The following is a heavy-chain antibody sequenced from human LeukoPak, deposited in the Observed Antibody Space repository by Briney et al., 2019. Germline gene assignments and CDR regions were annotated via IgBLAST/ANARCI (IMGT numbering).Heavy chain of an antibody. CDR3: ERKTSSSWYGYYYYYMDV. J-gene: IGHJ6*03. CDR2: ISSSSSYI. V-gene: IGHV3-21*04. Sequence: PGGSLRLSCAASGFTFSSYEMNWVRQAPGKGLEWVSSISSSSSYIYYADSVKGRFTISRDNAKNSLYLQMNSLRAEDTALYYCERKTSSSWYGYYYYYMDVWGKGTTVTVSS. D-gene: IGHD6-13*01. CDR1: GFTFSSYE.